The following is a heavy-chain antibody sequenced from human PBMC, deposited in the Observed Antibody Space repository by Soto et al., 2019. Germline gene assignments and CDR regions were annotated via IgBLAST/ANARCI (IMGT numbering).Heavy chain of an antibody. V-gene: IGHV4-30-2*01. CDR3: ARAHYGPSGYYFDS. CDR1: GDSITSGGYS. CDR2: IYHTGSA. Sequence: QVQLQESGSGLVKPSETLSLTCSVSGDSITSGGYSWSWIRQPPRRGLEWIGYIYHTGSASYSPSLKGGVTISGDKSKNQFSLSLNSVTAADTAIYYCARAHYGPSGYYFDSWGQGSLFTVSS. D-gene: IGHD3-22*01. J-gene: IGHJ4*02.